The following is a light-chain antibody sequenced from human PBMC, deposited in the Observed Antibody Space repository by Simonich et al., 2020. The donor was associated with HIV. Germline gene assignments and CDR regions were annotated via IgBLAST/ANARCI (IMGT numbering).Light chain of an antibody. CDR3: AAWDESLSGRV. J-gene: IGLJ3*02. V-gene: IGLV1-47*01. CDR2: GNS. Sequence: QSVLTQPPSPSGTPGQRVTIPFSGSSSTIRSNYVPWYHQLPGTAPNLLIYGNSQRPSGVPDRFSGSKSGTSASLAISGLRDEDEADYYCAAWDESLSGRVFGGGTKLTVL. CDR1: SSTIRSNY.